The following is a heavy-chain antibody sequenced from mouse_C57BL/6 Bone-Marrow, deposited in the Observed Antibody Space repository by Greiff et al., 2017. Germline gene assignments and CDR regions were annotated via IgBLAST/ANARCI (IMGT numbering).Heavy chain of an antibody. D-gene: IGHD1-1*01. V-gene: IGHV1-15*01. CDR3: TRDYYGSRVYYYAMDY. Sequence: QVQLKQSGAELVRPGASVTLSCKASGYPFTDYEMHWVKQTPVHGLEWIGAIDPETGGTAYNQKFKGKAILTADKSSSTAYMELRSLTSEDSAVYYCTRDYYGSRVYYYAMDYWGQGTSVTVSS. CDR1: GYPFTDYE. CDR2: IDPETGGT. J-gene: IGHJ4*01.